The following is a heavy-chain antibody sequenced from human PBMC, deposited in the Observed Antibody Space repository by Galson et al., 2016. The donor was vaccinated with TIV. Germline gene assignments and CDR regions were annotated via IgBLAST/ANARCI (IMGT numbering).Heavy chain of an antibody. V-gene: IGHV3-11*01. CDR3: AREKEHTYAFLYYYYTDL. Sequence: SLRLSCAASGFTFGDYYMTWIRQAPGKGLEWISYITSSGNALYYADSVKGRFTISRDNARNSLFLQMNSLRAEDTAVYYCAREKEHTYAFLYYYYTDLWGKGTTVTVSS. CDR2: ITSSGNAL. D-gene: IGHD3-16*01. J-gene: IGHJ6*03. CDR1: GFTFGDYY.